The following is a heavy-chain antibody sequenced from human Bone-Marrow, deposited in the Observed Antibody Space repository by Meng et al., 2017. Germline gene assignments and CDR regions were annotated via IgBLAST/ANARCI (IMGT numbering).Heavy chain of an antibody. Sequence: ESLKISCAASGFTFDDYGMSWIRQPPGKGLEWIGYIYYSGSTNYNPSLKSRVTISVDTSKNQFSLKLSSVTAADTAVYYSARDFGRPWGQGTLVTVSS. CDR2: IYYSGST. CDR3: ARDFGRP. CDR1: GFTFDDYG. V-gene: IGHV4-59*01. J-gene: IGHJ5*02. D-gene: IGHD3-10*01.